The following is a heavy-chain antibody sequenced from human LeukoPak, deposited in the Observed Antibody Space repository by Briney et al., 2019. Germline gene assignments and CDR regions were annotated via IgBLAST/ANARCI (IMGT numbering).Heavy chain of an antibody. Sequence: PSETLSLTCTVSGGSISSYYWSWIRQPPGKGLEWIGYIYYSGSTNYNPSLKSRVTISVDTSKNQFSPKLSSVTAADTAVYYCARDNGIAAAGFYYYYGMDVWGQGTTVTVSS. D-gene: IGHD6-13*01. CDR1: GGSISSYY. J-gene: IGHJ6*02. V-gene: IGHV4-59*01. CDR2: IYYSGST. CDR3: ARDNGIAAAGFYYYYGMDV.